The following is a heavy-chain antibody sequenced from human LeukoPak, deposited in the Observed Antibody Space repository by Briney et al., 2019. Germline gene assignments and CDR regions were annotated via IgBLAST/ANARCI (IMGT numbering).Heavy chain of an antibody. D-gene: IGHD3-22*01. CDR1: GYSISSGYY. Sequence: PSETLSLTCTVSGYSISSGYYWAWIRQPPGKGLEWIGSIYHSGSTYYNPSLKSRVTISVDTSKNQFSLKLSSVTAADTAVYYCAGTYYYDSSGYTNWFDPWGQGTLVTVSS. CDR3: AGTYYYDSSGYTNWFDP. CDR2: IYHSGST. J-gene: IGHJ5*02. V-gene: IGHV4-38-2*02.